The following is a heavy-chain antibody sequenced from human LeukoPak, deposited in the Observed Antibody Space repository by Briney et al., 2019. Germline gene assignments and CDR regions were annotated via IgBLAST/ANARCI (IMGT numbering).Heavy chain of an antibody. J-gene: IGHJ6*03. D-gene: IGHD3-3*01. CDR3: TTVRYYDFWSGRDPYYYYYMDV. Sequence: GGSLRLSCAASGFTFSDYYMSWIRQAPGKGLEWVSYISSSGSTIYYADSVKGRFTISRDNAKNSLYLQMNSLKTEDTAVYYCTTVRYYDFWSGRDPYYYYYMDVWGKGTTVTVSS. CDR2: ISSSGSTI. V-gene: IGHV3-11*01. CDR1: GFTFSDYY.